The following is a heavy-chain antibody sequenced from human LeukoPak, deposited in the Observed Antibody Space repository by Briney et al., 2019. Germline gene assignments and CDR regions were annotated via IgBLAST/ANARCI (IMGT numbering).Heavy chain of an antibody. J-gene: IGHJ4*02. CDR3: ATQPGKAAFFDY. CDR1: GGSISSYY. V-gene: IGHV4-59*01. CDR2: IYYSGST. Sequence: SETLSLTCTVSGGSISSYYWSWIRQPPGKGLEWIGDIYYSGSTNYNPSLKSRVTISVDTSKNQFSLKLSSVTAADTAVYYCATQPGKAAFFDYWGQGTLVIVSS. D-gene: IGHD2-15*01.